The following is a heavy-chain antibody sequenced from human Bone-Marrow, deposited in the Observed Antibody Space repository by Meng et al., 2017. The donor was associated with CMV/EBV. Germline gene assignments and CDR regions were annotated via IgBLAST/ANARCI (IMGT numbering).Heavy chain of an antibody. J-gene: IGHJ4*02. CDR2: ISSSGSTI. CDR1: GFTFSSYE. D-gene: IGHD5-24*01. CDR3: ASHEEGYNSYVDY. V-gene: IGHV3-48*03. Sequence: GESLKISCAASGFTFSSYEMNWVRQAPGKGLEWVSYISSSGSTIYYADSVKGRFTISRDNSKNTLYLQMNSLRAEDTAVYFCASHEEGYNSYVDYWGQGTLVTVSS.